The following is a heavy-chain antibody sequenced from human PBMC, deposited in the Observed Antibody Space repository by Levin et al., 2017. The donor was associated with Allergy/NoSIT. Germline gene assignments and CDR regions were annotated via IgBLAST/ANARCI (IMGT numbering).Heavy chain of an antibody. CDR2: INWNGGST. CDR1: GFTFDDHG. CDR3: ARVGYGSGSYYFGY. D-gene: IGHD3-10*01. J-gene: IGHJ4*02. V-gene: IGHV3-20*04. Sequence: GESLKISCAASGFTFDDHGMSWVRQAPGKGLEWVSGINWNGGSTGYADPVKGRFTISRDNAKNSLYLQMNSLRAEDTALYYCARVGYGSGSYYFGYWGQGTLVTVSS.